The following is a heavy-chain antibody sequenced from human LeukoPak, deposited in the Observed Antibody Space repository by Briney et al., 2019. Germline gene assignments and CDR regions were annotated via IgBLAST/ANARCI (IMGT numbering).Heavy chain of an antibody. J-gene: IGHJ4*02. CDR2: IYYSGST. CDR1: GGSIGSSSYY. Sequence: SETLSLTCTVSGGSIGSSSYYWGWNRQPPGKGLAWIVSIYYSGSTYYNPSLKSRFTISVDTSKNQFSLKLSSVTAADTAVYYCASLRERSYYARGFDYWGQGTLVTVSS. CDR3: ASLRERSYYARGFDY. D-gene: IGHD1-26*01. V-gene: IGHV4-39*01.